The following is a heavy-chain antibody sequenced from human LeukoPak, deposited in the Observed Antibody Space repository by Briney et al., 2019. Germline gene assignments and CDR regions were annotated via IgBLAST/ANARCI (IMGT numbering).Heavy chain of an antibody. D-gene: IGHD1-14*01. Sequence: KPSETLSLTCTVSGDSISSYFWSWIRQPLGKGLEWIGYFYHSGNPNYNPSLKSRVTMSVDTSKNQFSLKLSSVTAADTAVYYCARVSPGTRYYYYYGMDVWGQGTTVTVSS. J-gene: IGHJ6*02. CDR2: FYHSGNP. V-gene: IGHV4-59*12. CDR3: ARVSPGTRYYYYYGMDV. CDR1: GDSISSYF.